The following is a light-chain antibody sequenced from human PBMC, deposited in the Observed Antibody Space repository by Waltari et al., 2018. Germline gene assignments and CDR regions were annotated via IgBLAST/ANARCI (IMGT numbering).Light chain of an antibody. CDR3: QHFNSYPFI. Sequence: DIQMTQSPSTLSASVGARVTITCRASQSIGNYLAWYQQKPGKAPKLLIFMASTLQREVPSRFSGSGSGTEFALTISGLQADDFATYFRQHFNSYPFIFGRGTKLEIK. CDR2: MAS. V-gene: IGKV1-5*03. J-gene: IGKJ2*01. CDR1: QSIGNY.